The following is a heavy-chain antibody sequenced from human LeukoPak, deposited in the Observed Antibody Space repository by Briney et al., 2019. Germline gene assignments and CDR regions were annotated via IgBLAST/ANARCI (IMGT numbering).Heavy chain of an antibody. CDR1: GFTFSSYA. V-gene: IGHV3-30-3*01. CDR2: ISYDGSNK. J-gene: IGHJ4*02. Sequence: GGSLRLSCAASGFTFSSYAMHWVRQAPGKGLEWVAVISYDGSNKYYADSVKGRFTISRDNSKNTLYLQMNSLRAEDTAVYYCEREDGSSSYLFDYWGQGTLVTVSS. CDR3: EREDGSSSYLFDY. D-gene: IGHD6-6*01.